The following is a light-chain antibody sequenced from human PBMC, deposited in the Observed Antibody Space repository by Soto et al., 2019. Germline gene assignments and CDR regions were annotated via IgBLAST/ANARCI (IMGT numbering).Light chain of an antibody. CDR1: SSDVGRYKF. CDR2: EVS. CDR3: SSSTSTSTLMI. Sequence: QSALTQPASVSGSPGQSITISCTGTSSDVGRYKFVSWYQQYPGKAPRLMMYEVSNRPSGVSNRFSGSKSGNTASLTISGLQTDDEAIYYCSSSTSTSTLMIFGGGTKLTVL. J-gene: IGLJ2*01. V-gene: IGLV2-14*01.